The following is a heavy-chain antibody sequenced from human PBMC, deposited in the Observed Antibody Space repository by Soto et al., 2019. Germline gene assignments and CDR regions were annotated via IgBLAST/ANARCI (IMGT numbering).Heavy chain of an antibody. J-gene: IGHJ4*02. D-gene: IGHD6-19*01. CDR1: GYTFTSYG. CDR3: ARDRLSEQWPTPLDY. CDR2: SSAYNGNT. V-gene: IGHV1-18*04. Sequence: QVQLVQSGAEVKKPGASVKVSCKASGYTFTSYGISWVRQAAGQGLEWMGWSSAYNGNTNYAQKLEGRVTMTTDTSTSTAYMELRSLRSDDTAVYYCARDRLSEQWPTPLDYWGQGTLVTVSS.